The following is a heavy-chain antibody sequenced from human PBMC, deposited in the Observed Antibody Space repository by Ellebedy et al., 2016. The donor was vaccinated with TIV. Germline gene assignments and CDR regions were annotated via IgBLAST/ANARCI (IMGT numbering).Heavy chain of an antibody. V-gene: IGHV3-7*03. J-gene: IGHJ4*02. CDR2: INKDGSEK. D-gene: IGHD3-10*01. CDR3: ASPPGVVAL. Sequence: PGGSLRLSCAGSGFTFSFYWMSWVRQAPGKGPEWVANINKDGSEKFYVDSVEGRFTISRDNAKNSLYLQMNSLRAEDTAVYYCASPPGVVALWGQGTLVTVSS. CDR1: GFTFSFYW.